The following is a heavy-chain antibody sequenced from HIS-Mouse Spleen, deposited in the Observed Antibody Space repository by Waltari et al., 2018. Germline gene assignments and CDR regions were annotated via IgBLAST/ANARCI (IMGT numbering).Heavy chain of an antibody. CDR3: ARDREPDAFDI. CDR2: INPNSGGR. Sequence: QVQLVQSGAEVKKPGASVKVSCKASGYTFTGYYMHWVRQAPGQGLEWMGWINPNSGGRNYAQKFHGRVTMTRDTSISTAYMELSRLRSDDTAVYYCARDREPDAFDIWGQGTMVTVSS. J-gene: IGHJ3*02. V-gene: IGHV1-2*02. CDR1: GYTFTGYY.